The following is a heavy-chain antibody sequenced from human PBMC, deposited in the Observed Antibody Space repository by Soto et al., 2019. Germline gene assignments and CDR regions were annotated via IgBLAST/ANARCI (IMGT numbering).Heavy chain of an antibody. V-gene: IGHV4-61*01. CDR3: ARAMSHDYYDSSGYYSGWYFDL. CDR2: IYYSGST. D-gene: IGHD3-22*01. Sequence: TLSLTCTVSGGSVSSGSYYWSWIRQPPGKGLEWIGYIYYSGSTNYNPSLKSRVTISVDTSKNQFSLKLSSVTAADTAVYYCARAMSHDYYDSSGYYSGWYFDLWGRGTLVTVSS. CDR1: GGSVSSGSYY. J-gene: IGHJ2*01.